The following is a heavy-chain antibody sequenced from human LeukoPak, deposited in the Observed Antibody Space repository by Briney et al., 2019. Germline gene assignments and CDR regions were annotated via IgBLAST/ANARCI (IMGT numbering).Heavy chain of an antibody. J-gene: IGHJ6*02. Sequence: PSETLSLTCTVSGGSISSYYWSGIREPPGKGLEWIGYIYYSGSTNYNPSLKSRVTISVDTSKNQFSLKLSSVTAADTAVYYCARGTTWSYYGMDVWGQGTTVTVSS. CDR1: GGSISSYY. CDR3: ARGTTWSYYGMDV. V-gene: IGHV4-59*01. CDR2: IYYSGST. D-gene: IGHD1-7*01.